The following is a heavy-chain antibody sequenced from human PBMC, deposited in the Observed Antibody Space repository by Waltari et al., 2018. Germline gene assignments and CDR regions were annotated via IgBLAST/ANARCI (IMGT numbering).Heavy chain of an antibody. Sequence: EVQLVESGGGLVKPGGSLRLSCAASGFTFSRDSMNWVRQAPGKGLEWVSSISSSSNYIYYADSVKGRFTIFRDNAKHSLFLQMNSLRAEDTAVYYCARDFTSWGFDYWGQGTLVTVSS. CDR2: ISSSSNYI. CDR1: GFTFSRDS. J-gene: IGHJ4*02. D-gene: IGHD2-2*01. V-gene: IGHV3-21*01. CDR3: ARDFTSWGFDY.